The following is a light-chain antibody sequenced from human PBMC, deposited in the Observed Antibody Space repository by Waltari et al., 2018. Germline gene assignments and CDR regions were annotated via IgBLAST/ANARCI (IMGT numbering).Light chain of an antibody. CDR1: QSSSTN. Sequence: ERVMTQSPDILSASPGETVTLSCTASQSSSTNVAWYQHKPGQAPRLLIYNGATSQTGIPATFSGSGSGTEFTLTISSLQPEDFAVYFCQQYDDWPATFGQGTKVDI. CDR2: NGA. CDR3: QQYDDWPAT. V-gene: IGKV3-15*01. J-gene: IGKJ1*01.